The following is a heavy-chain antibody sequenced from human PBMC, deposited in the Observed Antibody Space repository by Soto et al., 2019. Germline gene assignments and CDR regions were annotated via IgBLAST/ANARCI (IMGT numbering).Heavy chain of an antibody. V-gene: IGHV4-34*01. Sequence: SETLSLTCAVYGGSFSAYSWSWIRQPPGKGLEWIGEITHSGSTNYNPSLKSRVTISVDTSKNQFSLKLSSVTAADTAVYYCASLYGSGSYSQPYYYYYGMDVWGQGTTVTVSS. CDR1: GGSFSAYS. CDR3: ASLYGSGSYSQPYYYYYGMDV. J-gene: IGHJ6*02. CDR2: ITHSGST. D-gene: IGHD3-10*01.